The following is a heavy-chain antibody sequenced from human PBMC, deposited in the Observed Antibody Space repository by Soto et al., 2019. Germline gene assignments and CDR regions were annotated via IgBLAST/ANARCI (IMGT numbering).Heavy chain of an antibody. CDR3: ARTPDCTNGVCSAGFDY. J-gene: IGHJ4*02. CDR1: GFTFSDYY. D-gene: IGHD2-8*01. Sequence: LRVSCAASGFTFSDYYMSWIRQAPGKGLEWVSYISSSSSYTNYADSVKGRFTISRDNAKNSLYLQMNSLRAEDTAVYYCARTPDCTNGVCSAGFDYWGQGTLVTV. CDR2: ISSSSSYT. V-gene: IGHV3-11*06.